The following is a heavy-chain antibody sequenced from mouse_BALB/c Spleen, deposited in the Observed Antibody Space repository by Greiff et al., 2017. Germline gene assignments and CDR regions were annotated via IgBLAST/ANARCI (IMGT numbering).Heavy chain of an antibody. V-gene: IGHV5-17*02. CDR1: GFTFSSFG. CDR2: ISSGSSTI. CDR3: ARRHYDYTLYAMDY. Sequence: EVKLVESGGGLVQPGGSRKLSCAASGFTFSSFGMHWVRQAPEKGLEWVAYISSGSSTIYYADTVKGRFTISRDNPKNTLFLQMTSLRSEDTAMYYCARRHYDYTLYAMDYWGQGTSVTVSS. D-gene: IGHD2-4*01. J-gene: IGHJ4*01.